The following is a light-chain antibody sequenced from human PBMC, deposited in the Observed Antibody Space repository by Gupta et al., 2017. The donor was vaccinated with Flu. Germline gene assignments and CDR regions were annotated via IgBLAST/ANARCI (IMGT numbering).Light chain of an antibody. CDR3: QQTYVAPFT. CDR1: QNIDES. J-gene: IGKJ5*01. CDR2: HSS. Sequence: DIQLTQSPSSLSAAVGDRVTITCRASQNIDESLNWYQQRPGQSPAPLIFHSSTLESGVPSRFSGSGSGTDFTLSISNLQAEDFATYHCQQTYVAPFTCGQGTRLDI. V-gene: IGKV1-39*01.